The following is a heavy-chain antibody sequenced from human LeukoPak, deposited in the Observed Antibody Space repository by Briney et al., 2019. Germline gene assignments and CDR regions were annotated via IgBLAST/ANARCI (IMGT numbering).Heavy chain of an antibody. CDR2: IYYSGST. Sequence: SETLSLTCSVSGGSISSSNYYWGWIRQPPGKGLEWIGSIYYSGSTYYNPSLKSRVTIFVDTSKNQFSLKLSSVTAADTAVYYCARIIVVVPAAMFDDAFDIWGQGTLVTVSS. CDR1: GGSISSSNYY. D-gene: IGHD2-2*01. J-gene: IGHJ3*02. V-gene: IGHV4-39*01. CDR3: ARIIVVVPAAMFDDAFDI.